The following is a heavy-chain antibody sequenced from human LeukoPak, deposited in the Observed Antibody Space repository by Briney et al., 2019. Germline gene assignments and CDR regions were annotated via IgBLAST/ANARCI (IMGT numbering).Heavy chain of an antibody. Sequence: PGRSLRLSCVASGFIFSNYGMHWVRQAPGKGLEWVALISYDASNKDYADSVKGRFTISRDNSKNTLYLQTNSLRAEDTALYYCAKDRGIPYNHFDSWGQGTLVTVSS. CDR2: ISYDASNK. J-gene: IGHJ4*02. CDR1: GFIFSNYG. V-gene: IGHV3-30*18. D-gene: IGHD1-1*01. CDR3: AKDRGIPYNHFDS.